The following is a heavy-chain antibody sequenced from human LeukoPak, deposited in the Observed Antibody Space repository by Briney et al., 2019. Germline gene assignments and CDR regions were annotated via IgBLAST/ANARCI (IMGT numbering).Heavy chain of an antibody. V-gene: IGHV3-9*01. CDR1: GFTFDDYG. CDR3: AKDIYPPNLAAAGTKAFDI. D-gene: IGHD6-13*01. CDR2: ISWRSDVI. J-gene: IGHJ3*02. Sequence: TGGSLRLSCAASGFTFDDYGIHWVRQAPGKGLEWVSGISWRSDVIGYADSVKGRFTISRDNAKNSLYLQMNSLRDEDTAFYYCAKDIYPPNLAAAGTKAFDIWGQGTMVTVSS.